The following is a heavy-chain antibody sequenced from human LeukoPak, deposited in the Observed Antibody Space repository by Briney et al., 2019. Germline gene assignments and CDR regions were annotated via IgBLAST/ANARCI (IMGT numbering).Heavy chain of an antibody. CDR2: ISGSGGST. J-gene: IGHJ4*02. CDR1: GFTFSSYA. CDR3: ANAGQSLHIAVAGTAGY. D-gene: IGHD6-19*01. Sequence: QPGGSLRLSCAASGFTFSSYAMSWVRQAPGKGLEWVSAISGSGGSTYYADSVKGRFTISRDNSKNTLYLQMNSLRAEDTAVYYCANAGQSLHIAVAGTAGYWGQGTLVTVSS. V-gene: IGHV3-23*01.